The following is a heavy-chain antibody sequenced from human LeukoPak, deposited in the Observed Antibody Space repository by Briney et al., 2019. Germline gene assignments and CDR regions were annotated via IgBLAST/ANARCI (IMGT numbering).Heavy chain of an antibody. CDR1: GFTFGSYA. CDR2: ISGSGGST. J-gene: IGHJ6*02. V-gene: IGHV3-23*01. Sequence: GGSLRLSCAASGFTFGSYAMSWVRQAPGKGLEWVSAISGSGGSTYYTDSVKGRFTISRDNSKNTLYLQMNSLRAEDTAVYYCAKEKQQLVLRPSYGMDVWGQGTTVTVSS. CDR3: AKEKQQLVLRPSYGMDV. D-gene: IGHD6-13*01.